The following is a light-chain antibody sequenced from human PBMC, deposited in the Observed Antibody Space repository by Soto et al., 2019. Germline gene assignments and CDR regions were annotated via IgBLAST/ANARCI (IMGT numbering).Light chain of an antibody. CDR1: SSDVGSYNY. CDR2: DVN. V-gene: IGLV2-11*01. CDR3: CSYAGSYTWV. Sequence: QSVLTQPRSVSGSPGQSVTLSCTGTSSDVGSYNYVSWYQQHPGKAPKLMIDDVNKRPSGVPDRFSGSKSGNTASLTISGLHAEDEADYYCCSYAGSYTWVFGGGTKVTVL. J-gene: IGLJ3*02.